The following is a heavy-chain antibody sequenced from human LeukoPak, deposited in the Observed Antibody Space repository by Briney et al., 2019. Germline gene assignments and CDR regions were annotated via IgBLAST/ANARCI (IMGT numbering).Heavy chain of an antibody. V-gene: IGHV1-8*01. D-gene: IGHD1-7*01. J-gene: IGHJ3*02. CDR1: GYTFTSYD. CDR3: ARDQGNWNYDSYDAFDI. Sequence: ASVKVSCKASGYTFTSYDINWVRQATGQGLEWMGWMNPNSGNTGYAQKFQGRVTMTRNTSISTAYMELSSLRSEDTAVYYCARDQGNWNYDSYDAFDIWGQGTMVTVSS. CDR2: MNPNSGNT.